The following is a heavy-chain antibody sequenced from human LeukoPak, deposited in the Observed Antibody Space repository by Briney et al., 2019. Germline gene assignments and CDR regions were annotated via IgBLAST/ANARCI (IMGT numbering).Heavy chain of an antibody. D-gene: IGHD2-8*02. J-gene: IGHJ4*02. CDR3: ARRVLDYFEE. CDR2: IYPGDSDT. V-gene: IGHV5-51*01. CDR1: GYSFTSYW. Sequence: GESLKISCKGSGYSFTSYWIGWVRQLPGKGLEWMVIIYPGDSDTRYSRSFQGQVTISVDKSISTAYVQWSSLQASDTAMYYCARRVLDYFEEWGQGTLVTVSS.